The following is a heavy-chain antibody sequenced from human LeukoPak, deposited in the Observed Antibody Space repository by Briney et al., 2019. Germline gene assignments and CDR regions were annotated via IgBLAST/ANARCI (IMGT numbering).Heavy chain of an antibody. CDR2: IYNSGTT. CDR3: ARGGDGYNYFDY. CDR1: GGSISGGNHY. V-gene: IGHV4-61*02. J-gene: IGHJ4*02. Sequence: SETLSLTCAGSGGSISGGNHYWSWLRQPAGKGLEWIGRIYNSGTTNYNPSLKSRVTISVDTSKNHFSLKLTSVTAADTAVYYCARGGDGYNYFDYWGRGTLVTVSS. D-gene: IGHD5-24*01.